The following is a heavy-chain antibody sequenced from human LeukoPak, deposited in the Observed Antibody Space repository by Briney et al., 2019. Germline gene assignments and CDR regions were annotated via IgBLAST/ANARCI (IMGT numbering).Heavy chain of an antibody. CDR3: ARTRFTMIRESIFVYASDI. Sequence: SETLSLTCGVNGGSFSGYYWTWVRQPPGKGLEWIGEINRSGSTNYNASLKSRVTISVDTSKNQFSLKLSSVTAADTALYYCARTRFTMIRESIFVYASDIWGQGTLVTASS. CDR1: GGSFSGYY. D-gene: IGHD3-10*01. J-gene: IGHJ3*02. V-gene: IGHV4-34*01. CDR2: INRSGST.